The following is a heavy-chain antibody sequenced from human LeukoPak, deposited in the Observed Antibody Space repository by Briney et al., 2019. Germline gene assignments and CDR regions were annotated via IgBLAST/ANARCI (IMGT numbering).Heavy chain of an antibody. Sequence: GGSLRLSCAASGFTFSTYSMNWVRQAPGPGLEWVSFIANSSSTISSADSVTGRFTISRANAKNSLFLQMKSLREEDTAVYDCARGADSSPYYPDYWGQGTLVTVSS. CDR3: ARGADSSPYYPDY. J-gene: IGHJ4*02. D-gene: IGHD3-22*01. V-gene: IGHV3-48*02. CDR2: IANSSSTI. CDR1: GFTFSTYS.